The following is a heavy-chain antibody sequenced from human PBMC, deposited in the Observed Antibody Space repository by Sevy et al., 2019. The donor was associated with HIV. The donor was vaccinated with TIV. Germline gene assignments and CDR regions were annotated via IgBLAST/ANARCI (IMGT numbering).Heavy chain of an antibody. CDR3: ARDRSGSYHVSDNWFDP. J-gene: IGHJ5*02. CDR2: IKSDGSST. V-gene: IGHV3-74*01. Sequence: GGSLRLSCAASGFTFSSYWMHWVRQVPGKGLVWVSRIKSDGSSTSYADSVKGRFTISRDNAKNTLYLQMNSLRAEVTAVYYCARDRSGSYHVSDNWFDPWGQGTLVTVSS. D-gene: IGHD1-26*01. CDR1: GFTFSSYW.